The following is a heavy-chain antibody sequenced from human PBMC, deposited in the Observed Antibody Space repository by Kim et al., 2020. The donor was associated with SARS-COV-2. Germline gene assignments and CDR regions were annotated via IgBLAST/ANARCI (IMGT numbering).Heavy chain of an antibody. CDR2: FDPEDGET. V-gene: IGHV1-24*01. D-gene: IGHD5-18*01. CDR3: PTADTAMVAVDY. CDR1: GYTLTELS. J-gene: IGHJ4*02. Sequence: ASVKVSCKVSGYTLTELSMHWVRQAPGKGLEWMGGFDPEDGETIYAQKFQGRVTMTEDTSTDTAYMELSSLRSEDTAVYYCPTADTAMVAVDYWGQGTLVTVSS.